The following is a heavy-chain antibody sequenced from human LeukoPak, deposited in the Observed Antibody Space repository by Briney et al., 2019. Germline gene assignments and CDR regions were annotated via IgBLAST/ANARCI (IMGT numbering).Heavy chain of an antibody. J-gene: IGHJ4*02. Sequence: PSETLSLTCTVSGGSISSYYWSWIRQPAGKGLEWIGYIYYSGSTYYNPSLKSRVTISVDTSKNQFSLKLSSVTAADTAVYYCARLGYYDILTGYSDYWGQGTLVTVSS. CDR1: GGSISSYY. V-gene: IGHV4-59*06. CDR2: IYYSGST. D-gene: IGHD3-9*01. CDR3: ARLGYYDILTGYSDY.